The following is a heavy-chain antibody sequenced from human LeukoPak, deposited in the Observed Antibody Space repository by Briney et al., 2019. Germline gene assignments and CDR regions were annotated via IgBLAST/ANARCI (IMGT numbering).Heavy chain of an antibody. J-gene: IGHJ6*03. CDR3: ARVTYGSGSYYYYYMDV. V-gene: IGHV1-18*01. Sequence: ASVKVSCKASGYTFTSYGISWVRQAPGQGLEWMGWISAYNGNTNYAQKLKGRITMTTDTSTSTAYMELRSLRSDDTAVYYCARVTYGSGSYYYYYMDVWGKGTTVTVSS. D-gene: IGHD3-10*01. CDR1: GYTFTSYG. CDR2: ISAYNGNT.